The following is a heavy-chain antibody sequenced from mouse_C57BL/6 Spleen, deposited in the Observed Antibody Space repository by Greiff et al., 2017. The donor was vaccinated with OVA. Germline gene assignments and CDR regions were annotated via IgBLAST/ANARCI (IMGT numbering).Heavy chain of an antibody. CDR1: GFTFSNYW. Sequence: EVKVEESGGGLVQPGGSMKLSCVASGFTFSNYWMNWVRQSPEKGLEWVAQIRLKSDNYATHYAESVKGRFTISRDDSKSSVYLQMNNLRAEDTGIYYGTGGVWTAQADYWGQGTTLTVSS. V-gene: IGHV6-3*01. D-gene: IGHD3-2*02. J-gene: IGHJ2*01. CDR3: TGGVWTAQADY. CDR2: IRLKSDNYAT.